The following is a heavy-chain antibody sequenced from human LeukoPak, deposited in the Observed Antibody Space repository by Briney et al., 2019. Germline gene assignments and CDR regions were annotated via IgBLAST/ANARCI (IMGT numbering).Heavy chain of an antibody. D-gene: IGHD2-15*01. Sequence: GGSLRLSCAASGFTFSSYNINWVRQAPGKGLEWVSSISSSSSYIYYADSLKGRFTISRDNAKNSLYLQMNSLRAEDTAVYYCARDDKGVAKAFDIWGQGTMVTVSS. V-gene: IGHV3-21*01. CDR2: ISSSSSYI. CDR3: ARDDKGVAKAFDI. CDR1: GFTFSSYN. J-gene: IGHJ3*02.